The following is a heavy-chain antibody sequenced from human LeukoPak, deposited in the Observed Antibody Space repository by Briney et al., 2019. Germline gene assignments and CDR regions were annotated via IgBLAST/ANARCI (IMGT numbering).Heavy chain of an antibody. CDR3: ARDRDFWSGTSPFDI. V-gene: IGHV1-2*02. D-gene: IGHD3-3*01. CDR2: INPNSGGT. CDR1: GSTFTVYY. J-gene: IGHJ3*02. Sequence: ASVKVSCKASGSTFTVYYMNWLQQAPGQGLEWMGWINPNSGGTNYAQKFQGRVTMTTDASISTAYMELSRLRSDDTAVYYCARDRDFWSGTSPFDIWGQGTMVTVSS.